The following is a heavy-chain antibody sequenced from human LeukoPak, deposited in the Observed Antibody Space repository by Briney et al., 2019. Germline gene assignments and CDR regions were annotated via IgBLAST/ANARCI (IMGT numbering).Heavy chain of an antibody. Sequence: GGSLRLSCAASGFTFSSYSMNWVRQAPGKGLEWVSSISSSSSYIYYADSVKGRFTISRDNAKNPLYLQMNSLRAEDTAVYYCARGYSSDDAFDIWGQGTMVTVSS. D-gene: IGHD6-25*01. CDR3: ARGYSSDDAFDI. J-gene: IGHJ3*02. V-gene: IGHV3-21*01. CDR1: GFTFSSYS. CDR2: ISSSSSYI.